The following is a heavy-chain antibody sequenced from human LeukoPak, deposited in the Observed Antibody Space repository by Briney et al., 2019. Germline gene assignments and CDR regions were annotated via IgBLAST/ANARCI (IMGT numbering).Heavy chain of an antibody. J-gene: IGHJ5*02. Sequence: GGSLRLSCTGSGFSSEDYGLTWVRQAPGKGLEWVGFIKRKLYGETTKYASSVKGRFSISRDDSKSVAYLHMDSLKTDDTAVYYCTREMATVVHWFDPWGRGTLVTVSS. V-gene: IGHV3-49*04. CDR3: TREMATVVHWFDP. D-gene: IGHD5-24*01. CDR1: GFSSEDYG. CDR2: IKRKLYGETT.